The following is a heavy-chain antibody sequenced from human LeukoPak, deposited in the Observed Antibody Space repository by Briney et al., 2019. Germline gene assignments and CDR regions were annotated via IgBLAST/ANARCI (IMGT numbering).Heavy chain of an antibody. V-gene: IGHV1-69*13. J-gene: IGHJ6*03. D-gene: IGHD6-6*01. Sequence: GASVKVSCKXSGGTFSSYAISWVRQSPGQGLEWMGGIIPIFGTANYAQKFQGRVTITADESTSTAYMELSSLRSEDTAIYYCARTNSPGQLRSMDVWGKGTTVTVSS. CDR1: GGTFSSYA. CDR2: IIPIFGTA. CDR3: ARTNSPGQLRSMDV.